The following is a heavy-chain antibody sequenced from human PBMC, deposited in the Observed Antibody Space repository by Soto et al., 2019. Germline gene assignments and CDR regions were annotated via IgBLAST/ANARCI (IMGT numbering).Heavy chain of an antibody. D-gene: IGHD5-18*01. CDR3: ARGGGYSYGYRQAVSDY. J-gene: IGHJ4*02. CDR2: IYPDGSA. CDR1: GGSISSSHW. V-gene: IGHV4-4*02. Sequence: ETLSLTCAVSGGSISSSHWWSWVRQPPGKGLEWIGEIYPDGSANYNASLKSRVTLSLDKSENEFSLNLNSVTAADTAVYYCARGGGYSYGYRQAVSDYWGQGTLVTVSS.